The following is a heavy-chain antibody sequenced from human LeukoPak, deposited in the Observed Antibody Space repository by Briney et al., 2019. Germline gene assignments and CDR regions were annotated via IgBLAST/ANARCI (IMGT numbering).Heavy chain of an antibody. CDR2: IYSGGST. V-gene: IGHV3-53*01. CDR1: GFTVSSNY. CDR3: ARPFLAGGYYMDV. D-gene: IGHD2/OR15-2a*01. J-gene: IGHJ6*03. Sequence: GGSLRLSCAASGFTVSSNYMSWVRQAPGKGLEWVSVIYSGGSTYYADSVKGRFTISRDNSKNTLYLQMNSLRAEDTAVYYCARPFLAGGYYMDVWGKGTTVSVSS.